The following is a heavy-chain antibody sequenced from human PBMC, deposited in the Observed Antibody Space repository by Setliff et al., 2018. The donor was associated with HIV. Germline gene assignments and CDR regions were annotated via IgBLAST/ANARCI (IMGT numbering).Heavy chain of an antibody. D-gene: IGHD1-20*01. CDR1: GLTVSKAS. CDR3: ARYNWNPLGYRFDH. CDR2: TKRQTDGGTI. J-gene: IGHJ4*02. Sequence: GGSLRLSCAASGLTVSKASMNWVRQTPGKGLEWVGRTKRQTDGGTIEYAAPVKGRFTISRDNAKNSLYLQLNSLRAEDTAAYYCARYNWNPLGYRFDHWGQGTLVTVSS. V-gene: IGHV3-15*07.